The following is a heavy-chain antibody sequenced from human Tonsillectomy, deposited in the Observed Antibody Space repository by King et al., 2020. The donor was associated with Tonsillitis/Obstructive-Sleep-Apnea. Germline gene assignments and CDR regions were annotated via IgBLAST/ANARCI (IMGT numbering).Heavy chain of an antibody. CDR1: GGSISSGGYY. V-gene: IGHV4-31*03. CDR3: ARGDDYDNYLDY. CDR2: IYYSGTT. Sequence: VQLQESGPGLVKPSHTLSLTCTVSGGSISSGGYYWSWIRQHPGKGLEWIGYIYYSGTTYYNPSLKSRVTISVETSQSQFSLKLSSVTAADTAVYYCARGDDYDNYLDYWGQGTLVTVPS. D-gene: IGHD4-17*01. J-gene: IGHJ4*02.